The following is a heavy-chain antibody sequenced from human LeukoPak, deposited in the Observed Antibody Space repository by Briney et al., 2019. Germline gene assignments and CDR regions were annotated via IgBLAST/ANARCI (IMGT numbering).Heavy chain of an antibody. CDR3: ARATMVRGVISLYNWFDP. J-gene: IGHJ5*02. V-gene: IGHV4-59*01. D-gene: IGHD3-10*01. CDR2: IYYSGST. Sequence: SETLSLTRTVSGGSISSYYWSWIRQPPGKGLEWIGYIYYSGSTNYNPSLKSRVTISVDTSKNQFSLKLSSVTAADTAVYYCARATMVRGVISLYNWFDPWGQGTLVTVSS. CDR1: GGSISSYY.